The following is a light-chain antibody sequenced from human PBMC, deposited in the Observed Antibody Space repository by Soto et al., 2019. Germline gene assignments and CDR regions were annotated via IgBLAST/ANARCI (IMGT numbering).Light chain of an antibody. CDR3: QQYNNWLFT. J-gene: IGKJ3*01. Sequence: EIVMTQSPATLSVSPGERATLSCRGSQSVSSNLAWYQQKPGQAPRLLIYDASARATGIPARFSGSGSGTEFTLTISSLQSEDFAVYYCQQYNNWLFTFGPGTKVDIK. CDR1: QSVSSN. CDR2: DAS. V-gene: IGKV3-15*01.